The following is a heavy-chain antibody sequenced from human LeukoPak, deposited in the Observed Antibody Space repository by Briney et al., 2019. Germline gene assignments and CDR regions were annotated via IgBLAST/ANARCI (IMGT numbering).Heavy chain of an antibody. CDR3: AREPATGTADF. V-gene: IGHV3-64*02. CDR2: ITSNGGRT. Sequence: PGGSLRLSCAASGFTFSNYVMHWVRQAPGKGLESVSAITSNGGRTFYADFVQGRFTISRDNSKNTLYLQMGSLRLEDMAVYYCAREPATGTADFWGQGTLATVSS. CDR1: GFTFSNYV. D-gene: IGHD1/OR15-1a*01. J-gene: IGHJ4*02.